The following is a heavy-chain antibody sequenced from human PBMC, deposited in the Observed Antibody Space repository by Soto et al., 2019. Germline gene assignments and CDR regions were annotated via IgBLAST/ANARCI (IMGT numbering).Heavy chain of an antibody. CDR2: FDPEDGET. Sequence: ASVKVSCKVSGYTLTELSIHWVRQAPGKGLECMGGFDPEDGETIYAQKFQGRVTMTEDTSTDTAYMELSSLRSEDTAVYYCATTSFSSSWQRGYNWFDPWGQGTLVTVSS. CDR1: GYTLTELS. CDR3: ATTSFSSSWQRGYNWFDP. D-gene: IGHD6-13*01. J-gene: IGHJ5*02. V-gene: IGHV1-24*01.